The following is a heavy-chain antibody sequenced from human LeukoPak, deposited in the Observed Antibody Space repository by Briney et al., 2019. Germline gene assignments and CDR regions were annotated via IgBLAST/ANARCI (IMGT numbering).Heavy chain of an antibody. Sequence: TSQTLSLTCTVSGGSISSSSYYWGWIRQPPGKGLEWIGSIYYSGSTNYNPSLKSRVTISVDTSKNQFSLKLSSVTAADTAVYYCARVHPMVSGWFGEYTTPYFDYWGQGTLVTVSS. CDR2: IYYSGST. J-gene: IGHJ4*02. V-gene: IGHV4-39*07. D-gene: IGHD3-10*01. CDR3: ARVHPMVSGWFGEYTTPYFDY. CDR1: GGSISSSSYY.